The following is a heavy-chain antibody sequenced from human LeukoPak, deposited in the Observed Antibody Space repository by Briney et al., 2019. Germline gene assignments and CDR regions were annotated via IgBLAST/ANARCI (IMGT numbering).Heavy chain of an antibody. J-gene: IGHJ5*02. Sequence: AGSLRLSSAASGFTFTNAWMSWVRQPPGKGLEWVGRIKSKGDGETTDYAAPVKGRFTMSRDESTATLYLQMNSLKAEDTAVYYCTTDLGLAMTPGVIVAWGEGALVTVSS. V-gene: IGHV3-15*01. CDR3: TTDLGLAMTPGVIVA. CDR2: IKSKGDGETT. CDR1: GFTFTNAW. D-gene: IGHD3-10*01.